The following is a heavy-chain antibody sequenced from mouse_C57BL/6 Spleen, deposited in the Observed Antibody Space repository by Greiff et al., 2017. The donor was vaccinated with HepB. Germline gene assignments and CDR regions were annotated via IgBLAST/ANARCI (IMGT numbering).Heavy chain of an antibody. Sequence: VQLQQSGPVLVKPGASVKMSCKASGYTFTDYYMNWVKQSHGKSLEWIGVINPYNGGTSYNQKFKGKATLTVDKSSSTAYMELNSLTSEDSAVYYCARRELVYWYFDVWGTGTTVTVSS. CDR2: INPYNGGT. CDR3: ARRELVYWYFDV. J-gene: IGHJ1*03. D-gene: IGHD4-1*01. CDR1: GYTFTDYY. V-gene: IGHV1-19*01.